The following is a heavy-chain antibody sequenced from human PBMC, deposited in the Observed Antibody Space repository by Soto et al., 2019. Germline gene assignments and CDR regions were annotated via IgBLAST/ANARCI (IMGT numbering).Heavy chain of an antibody. Sequence: QVQLVQSGAGVKKPGSSVKFSCKASGGTFSSYTISWVRQAPGQGLEWMGRIIPILGIANYAQKFQGRVTITADKSTSTAYMELSSLRSEDTAVYYCARDMGATSYWYFDLWGRGTLVTVSS. CDR1: GGTFSSYT. CDR2: IIPILGIA. CDR3: ARDMGATSYWYFDL. J-gene: IGHJ2*01. V-gene: IGHV1-69*08. D-gene: IGHD1-26*01.